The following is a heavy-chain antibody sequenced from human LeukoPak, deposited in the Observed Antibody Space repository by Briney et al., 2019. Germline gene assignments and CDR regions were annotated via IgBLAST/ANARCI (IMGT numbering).Heavy chain of an antibody. CDR3: AKGGGDSSSWYPNWFDP. CDR2: ISGSGGST. D-gene: IGHD6-13*01. V-gene: IGHV3-23*01. Sequence: GGSLRLSCAASGFTFSSYAMSWVRQAPGKGLEWVSAISGSGGSTYYAGSVKGRFTISRDNSKNTLYLQMNSLRAEDTAVYYCAKGGGDSSSWYPNWFDPWGQGTLVTVSS. J-gene: IGHJ5*02. CDR1: GFTFSSYA.